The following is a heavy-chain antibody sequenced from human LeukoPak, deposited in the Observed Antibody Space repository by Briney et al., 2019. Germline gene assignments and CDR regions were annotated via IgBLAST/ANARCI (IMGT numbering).Heavy chain of an antibody. CDR2: ITGDGGST. J-gene: IGHJ4*01. CDR3: ARGFSNKFDY. Sequence: GGSLRLSCAASGFTFSTSSMSWVRLAPGKGLVWVSRITGDGGSTSYADSVKGRFTISRDNAKNTLYLQMNSLRAEDTAVYYCARGFSNKFDYWGQGTLVTVSS. D-gene: IGHD4-11*01. V-gene: IGHV3-74*01. CDR1: GFTFSTSS.